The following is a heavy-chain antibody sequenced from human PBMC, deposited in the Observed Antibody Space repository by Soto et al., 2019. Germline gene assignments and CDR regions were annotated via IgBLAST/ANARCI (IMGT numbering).Heavy chain of an antibody. CDR1: GFSLSTSGVG. J-gene: IGHJ4*02. Sequence: QITLKESGPTLVKPTQTLTLTCTFSGFSLSTSGVGVGWIRQPPGKALEWLALIYWNDDKRYSPSLKSRLTIAKDTSKNQVVLTMTNMDPVDTATYYCAHRVGGSSWLIFDYWGQGTLVTVSS. CDR3: AHRVGGSSWLIFDY. D-gene: IGHD6-13*01. CDR2: IYWNDDK. V-gene: IGHV2-5*01.